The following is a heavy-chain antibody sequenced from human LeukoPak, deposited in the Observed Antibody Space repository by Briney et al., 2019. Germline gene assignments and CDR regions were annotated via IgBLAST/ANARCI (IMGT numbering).Heavy chain of an antibody. D-gene: IGHD4-17*01. Sequence: GGSLRLSCAASGFSFSTYWMTWVRQAPRKGLEWVANIKQDGSEKYYVDSVKGRFTISRDNAKNSLYLQINSLRAEDTAVYYCASCPEHYGVFRRNYFDYWGQGTLVTVSS. CDR1: GFSFSTYW. CDR3: ASCPEHYGVFRRNYFDY. CDR2: IKQDGSEK. V-gene: IGHV3-7*01. J-gene: IGHJ4*02.